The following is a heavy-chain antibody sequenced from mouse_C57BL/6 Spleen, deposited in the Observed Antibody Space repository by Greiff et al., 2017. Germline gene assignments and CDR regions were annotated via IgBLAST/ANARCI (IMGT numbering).Heavy chain of an antibody. V-gene: IGHV1-64*01. D-gene: IGHD1-1*01. Sequence: QVQLQQPGAELVKPGASVKLSCKASGYTFTSYWMHWVKQRPGQGLEWIGMIHPNSGSTNYNEKFKSKATLTVDKSSRTAYMQLSSLTSEDSAVYYCARIITTVEFYYAMDYWGQGTSVTVSS. CDR3: ARIITTVEFYYAMDY. CDR1: GYTFTSYW. J-gene: IGHJ4*01. CDR2: IHPNSGST.